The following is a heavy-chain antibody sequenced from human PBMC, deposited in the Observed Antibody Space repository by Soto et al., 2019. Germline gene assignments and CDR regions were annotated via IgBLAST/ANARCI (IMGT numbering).Heavy chain of an antibody. J-gene: IGHJ4*02. CDR2: IVVGSGNT. D-gene: IGHD3-10*01. V-gene: IGHV1-58*01. Sequence: ASVKVSCKASGFTFTSSAVQWVRQARGQRLEWIGWIVVGSGNTNYAQKFQERVTITRDMSTSTAYMELSSLRSEDTAVYYCAADTVTRGYFDYWGQGTLVTVSS. CDR1: GFTFTSSA. CDR3: AADTVTRGYFDY.